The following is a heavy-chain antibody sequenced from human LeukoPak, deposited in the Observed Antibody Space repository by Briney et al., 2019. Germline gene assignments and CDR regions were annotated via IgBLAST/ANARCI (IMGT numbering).Heavy chain of an antibody. CDR1: GFTFSSYA. V-gene: IGHV3-30*04. CDR2: ISYDGSNK. D-gene: IGHD5-18*01. J-gene: IGHJ4*02. Sequence: PGGSLRLSCAASGFTFSSYAMHWVRRAPGKGLEWVAVISYDGSNKYYADSVKGRFTISRDNSKNTMYLQMNSLRAEDTAVYYCARALSYSYGQGSDYWGQGTLVTVSS. CDR3: ARALSYSYGQGSDY.